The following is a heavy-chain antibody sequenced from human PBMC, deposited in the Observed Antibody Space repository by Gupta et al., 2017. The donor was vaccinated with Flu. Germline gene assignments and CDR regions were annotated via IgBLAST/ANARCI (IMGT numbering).Heavy chain of an antibody. CDR1: GYTFTPYG. Sequence: QVQLVQSGAEVKKPGASVKVSCKASGYTFTPYGISWVRQAPGQGLEWMGYISTSNGNTNYAPNRQDRVTMTTDTSTTTAYLELRSLTSDDTAVYYCARGGLRYTGAWHIDFWGQGTLVTVSS. J-gene: IGHJ4*02. D-gene: IGHD2-8*02. CDR3: ARGGLRYTGAWHIDF. V-gene: IGHV1-18*01. CDR2: ISTSNGNT.